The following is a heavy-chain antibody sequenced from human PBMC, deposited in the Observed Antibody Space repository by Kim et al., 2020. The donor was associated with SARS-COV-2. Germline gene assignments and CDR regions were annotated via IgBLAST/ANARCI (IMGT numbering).Heavy chain of an antibody. V-gene: IGHV3-30*18. CDR1: GFTFSSYG. J-gene: IGHJ6*02. CDR3: AKDPERITIFGVVKYYYGMDV. Sequence: GGSLRLSCAASGFTFSSYGMHWVRQAPGKGLEWVAVISYDGSNKYYADSVKGRFTISRDNSKNTLYLQMNSLRAEDTAVYYCAKDPERITIFGVVKYYYGMDVWGQGTTVTVSS. D-gene: IGHD3-3*01. CDR2: ISYDGSNK.